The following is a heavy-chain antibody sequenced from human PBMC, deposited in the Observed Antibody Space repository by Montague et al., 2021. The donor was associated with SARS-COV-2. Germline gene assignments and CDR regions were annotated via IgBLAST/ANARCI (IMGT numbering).Heavy chain of an antibody. CDR3: ARVFPRWLELDPYFDY. CDR1: GGSISSYY. D-gene: IGHD5-24*01. Sequence: SETLSLTCTLSGGSISSYYYSWIRQPPGKGLEWIGYIYYSGSTNXNPSLKSRVTISVDTSKNQFSLKLSSVTAADTAAYYYARVFPRWLELDPYFDYWGQGALVTVSS. J-gene: IGHJ4*02. CDR2: IYYSGST. V-gene: IGHV4-59*01.